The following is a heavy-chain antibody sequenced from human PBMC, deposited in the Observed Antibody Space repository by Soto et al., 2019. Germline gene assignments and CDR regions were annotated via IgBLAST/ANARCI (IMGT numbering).Heavy chain of an antibody. CDR1: GYTFTSYD. J-gene: IGHJ6*03. D-gene: IGHD3-3*01. Sequence: ASVKVSCKASGYTFTSYDINCVRQATGQGLEWMGWMNPNSGNTGYAQKFQGRVTMTRNTSISTAYMELSSLRSEDTAVYYCARGGYDFWSHYYMDVWGKGTTVTVSS. CDR3: ARGGYDFWSHYYMDV. CDR2: MNPNSGNT. V-gene: IGHV1-8*01.